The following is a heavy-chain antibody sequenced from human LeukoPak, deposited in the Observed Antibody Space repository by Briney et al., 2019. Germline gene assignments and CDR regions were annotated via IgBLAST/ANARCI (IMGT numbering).Heavy chain of an antibody. CDR3: AKDHGRDYYGSGRYDY. V-gene: IGHV3-23*01. Sequence: GGSLRLSCAASGFTFSSYDMSWVRQASGKGLEWVSAISGSGGSTYYADSVKGRFTISRDNSKNTLYLQMNSLRAEDTAVYYCAKDHGRDYYGSGRYDYWGQGTLVTVSS. CDR2: ISGSGGST. CDR1: GFTFSSYD. J-gene: IGHJ4*02. D-gene: IGHD3-10*01.